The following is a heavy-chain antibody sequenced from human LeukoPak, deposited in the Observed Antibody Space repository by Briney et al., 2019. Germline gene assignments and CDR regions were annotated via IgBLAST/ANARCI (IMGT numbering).Heavy chain of an antibody. J-gene: IGHJ4*02. V-gene: IGHV4-4*07. D-gene: IGHD4-17*01. CDR2: MYTSGST. CDR1: SGSISSYY. CDR3: ARDGDYHYFGC. Sequence: PSETLSLTCTVSSGSISSYYWSWIRQPAGKGLEWIGRMYTSGSTNYNPSLKSRVTMSVDTSKNQFSLKLNSVTAADTAVYYCARDGDYHYFGCWGQGTLVTVSS.